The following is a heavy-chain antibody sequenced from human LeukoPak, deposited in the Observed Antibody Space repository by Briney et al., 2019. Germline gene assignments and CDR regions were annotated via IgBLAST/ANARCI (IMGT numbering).Heavy chain of an antibody. D-gene: IGHD3-22*01. CDR2: IYYSGST. V-gene: IGHV4-39*07. CDR3: ARSSGYYSMLVYFDY. CDR1: GGSISSYY. Sequence: SETLSLTCTVSGGSISSYYWGWIRQPPGKGLEWIGSIYYSGSTYYNPSLKSRVTISVGTSKNQFSLKLSSVTAADTAVYYCARSSGYYSMLVYFDYWGQGTLVTVSS. J-gene: IGHJ4*02.